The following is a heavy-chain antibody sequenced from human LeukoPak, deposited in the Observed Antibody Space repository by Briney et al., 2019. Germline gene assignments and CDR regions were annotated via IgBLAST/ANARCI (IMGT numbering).Heavy chain of an antibody. CDR3: AAELETATNAFDI. CDR2: IVVGSGNT. CDR1: GFTFTSSA. D-gene: IGHD5-24*01. V-gene: IGHV1-58*02. Sequence: ASVKVSCKASGFTFTSSAMQWVRQARGQRLEWIGWIVVGSGNTNYAQKFQERVIITRDKSTSTTYMELSSLRSEDTAVYYCAAELETATNAFDIWGQGTMVTVSS. J-gene: IGHJ3*02.